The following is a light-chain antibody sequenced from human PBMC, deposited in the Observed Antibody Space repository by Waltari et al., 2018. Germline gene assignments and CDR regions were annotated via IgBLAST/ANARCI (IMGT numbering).Light chain of an antibody. CDR2: EVT. CDR1: GNDLGRYNL. V-gene: IGLV2-23*02. J-gene: IGLJ3*02. Sequence: QSALTQPASVSGSPGQSSTISCTGTGNDLGRYNLLSWYQQNPGQAPRLIIYEVTKRPAGVSSRFSGSKSGNTASLTISGLQAEDEAKYFCCSYIGSNMLVFGGGTNLTVL. CDR3: CSYIGSNMLV.